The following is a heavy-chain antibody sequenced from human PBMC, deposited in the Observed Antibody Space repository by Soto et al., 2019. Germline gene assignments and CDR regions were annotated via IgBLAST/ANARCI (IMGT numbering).Heavy chain of an antibody. J-gene: IGHJ6*03. D-gene: IGHD4-4*01. CDR2: INPIGGST. CDR1: GNTFTSYH. CDR3: ARGVNLKPSYSYYMDV. V-gene: IGHV1-46*01. Sequence: EASVKVSCKASGNTFTSYHIHWVRQAPGQGLEWMGIINPIGGSTANAQKFRGRLTMSRDTSTSTVYMELTSLRVEDTAVYYCARGVNLKPSYSYYMDVWGKGTTVTVS.